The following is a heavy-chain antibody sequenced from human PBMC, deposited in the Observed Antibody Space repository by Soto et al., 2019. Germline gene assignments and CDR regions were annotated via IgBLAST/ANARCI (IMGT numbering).Heavy chain of an antibody. CDR3: AITMIVVVIMGPFDY. Sequence: GGSLRLSCAASGFSFSAYYMSWVRQAPGKGLEWVSAISGSGGSTYYADSVKGRFTISRDNSKNTLYLQMNSLRAEDTAVYYCAITMIVVVIMGPFDYWGQGTLVTVSS. J-gene: IGHJ4*02. CDR2: ISGSGGST. CDR1: GFSFSAYY. D-gene: IGHD3-22*01. V-gene: IGHV3-23*01.